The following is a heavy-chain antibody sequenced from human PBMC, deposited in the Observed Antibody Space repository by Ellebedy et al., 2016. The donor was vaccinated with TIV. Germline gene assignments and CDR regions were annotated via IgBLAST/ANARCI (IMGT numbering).Heavy chain of an antibody. Sequence: ASVKVSCKASGYTFTNYGISWVRQAPGQGLEWMGWISAYNGNTMYAQKFQGSVTMTTDTSTSTVYMEVRSLRSDDTAVYYWATSLTPATYNYHGPAVWGQGTTVTVSS. V-gene: IGHV1-18*01. CDR2: ISAYNGNT. J-gene: IGHJ6*02. CDR1: GYTFTNYG. CDR3: ATSLTPATYNYHGPAV. D-gene: IGHD6-25*01.